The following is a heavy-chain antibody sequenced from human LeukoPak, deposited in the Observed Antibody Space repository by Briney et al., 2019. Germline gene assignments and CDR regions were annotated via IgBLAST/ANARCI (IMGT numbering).Heavy chain of an antibody. J-gene: IGHJ6*01. Sequence: GGALRLSCAACGYTFSSYVMSWVRQAPGTGVEWVSAISGMGGSTYYVDSVRGGFTISRDNFKNTLYLQINTLRAADTAVCKCAKGGGYCSSTSCSGATNYYYGMDVGGQGPRSPSPQ. V-gene: IGHV3-23*01. D-gene: IGHD2-2*01. CDR2: ISGMGGST. CDR1: GYTFSSYV. CDR3: AKGGGYCSSTSCSGATNYYYGMDV.